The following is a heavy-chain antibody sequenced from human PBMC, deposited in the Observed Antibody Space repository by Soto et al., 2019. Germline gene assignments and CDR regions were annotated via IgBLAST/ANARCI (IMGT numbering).Heavy chain of an antibody. J-gene: IGHJ4*02. V-gene: IGHV3-23*01. CDR3: AKDHPVIEVVKVFEY. CDR1: GFSFSSYA. Sequence: QPGGSLRLSCAASGFSFSSYAMSWVRQAPGKGLDRVSAISGSGTKTHYADSVKGRFTISRDNSKNTLYLQMNSLRAEDTAVYYCAKDHPVIEVVKVFEYWGRGALVTVSS. D-gene: IGHD3-22*01. CDR2: ISGSGTKT.